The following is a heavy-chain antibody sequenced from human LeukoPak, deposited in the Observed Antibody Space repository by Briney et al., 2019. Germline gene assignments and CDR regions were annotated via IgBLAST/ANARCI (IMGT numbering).Heavy chain of an antibody. CDR3: AKDVRTPGH. V-gene: IGHV3-30*18. Sequence: PGTSLRLSCAASGFSFSNYAMHWVRQAPGKGLEWVAVISYDGSNKYYADSVKGRFTISRDNSKNTLYLQMNSLRAEDTAVYYCAKDVRTPGHWGQGTLVTVSS. CDR2: ISYDGSNK. CDR1: GFSFSNYA. D-gene: IGHD1-14*01. J-gene: IGHJ4*02.